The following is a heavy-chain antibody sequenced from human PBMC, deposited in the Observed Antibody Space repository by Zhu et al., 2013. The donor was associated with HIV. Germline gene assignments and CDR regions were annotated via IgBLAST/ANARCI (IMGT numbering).Heavy chain of an antibody. CDR2: INPSGGTT. V-gene: IGHV1-46*01. Sequence: QVRLVQSGAEVKKPGASVKVSCKASGYTFASYYIHWVRQAPGQGLEWMGIINPSGGTTTYAQTFQGRVTMTRDSSTSTSYMDLTRLRSDDTDDTAVYYCARGGLLVTGDRLLGDSWGQGTLVTVSS. CDR1: GYTFASYY. J-gene: IGHJ4*02. CDR3: ARGGLLVTGDRLLGDS. D-gene: IGHD1-20*01.